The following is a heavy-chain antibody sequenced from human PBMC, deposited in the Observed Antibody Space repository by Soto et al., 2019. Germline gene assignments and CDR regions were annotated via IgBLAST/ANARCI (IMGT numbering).Heavy chain of an antibody. J-gene: IGHJ3*02. D-gene: IGHD6-19*01. V-gene: IGHV1-18*01. CDR2: ISAYNGNT. Sequence: ASVKVSCKDSGYSFTSYGISWVRQAPGKGLEWMGWISAYNGNTNYAQKLQGRVTMTTDTSTSTAYMELRSLRSDDTAVYYCARDIAVAGPYDAFDIWGQGTMVTVSS. CDR1: GYSFTSYG. CDR3: ARDIAVAGPYDAFDI.